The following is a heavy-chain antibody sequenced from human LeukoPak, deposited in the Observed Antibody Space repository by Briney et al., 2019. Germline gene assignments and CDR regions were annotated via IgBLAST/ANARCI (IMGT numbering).Heavy chain of an antibody. CDR1: GFTFDDYG. CDR3: AKDYGYSSSWYDY. D-gene: IGHD6-13*01. Sequence: GGSLRLSCAASGFTFDDYGMHWVRQAPGKGLEWFSSISWNNASVGYVDSVKGRFTISRDNAKNSLYLQMNSLRAEDTALYYCAKDYGYSSSWYDYWGQGTLVTVSS. V-gene: IGHV3-9*01. J-gene: IGHJ4*02. CDR2: ISWNNASV.